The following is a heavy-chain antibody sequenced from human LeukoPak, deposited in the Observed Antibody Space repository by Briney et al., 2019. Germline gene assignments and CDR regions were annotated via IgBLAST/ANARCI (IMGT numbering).Heavy chain of an antibody. D-gene: IGHD5-12*01. V-gene: IGHV3-53*01. CDR2: MYSGGDT. CDR1: GFTFSDYY. J-gene: IGHJ3*02. CDR3: AGTLYSGYGLGSLGAFDI. Sequence: GGSLRLSCAASGFTFSDYYMSWVRQAPGKGLEWVSVMYSGGDTYYADSVKGRFTISRDNSKNTQYLQMNNLRAEDTAVYYCAGTLYSGYGLGSLGAFDIWGQGTMVSVSS.